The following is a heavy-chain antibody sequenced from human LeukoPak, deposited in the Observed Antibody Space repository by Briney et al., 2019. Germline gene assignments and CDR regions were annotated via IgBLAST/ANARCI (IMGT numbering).Heavy chain of an antibody. CDR1: EFTVYNSY. V-gene: IGHV3-53*01. J-gene: IGHJ4*02. CDR2: IYSGGDT. D-gene: IGHD2-8*01. Sequence: GGSLRLSCAVSEFTVYNSYMSWVRQAPGKGLEWVSIIYSGGDTFYVDSVKGRFTISRDKSKNTVYLQMNSLRTEDTAVYYCATRDRNNGVDYWGQGTQVTVSS. CDR3: ATRDRNNGVDY.